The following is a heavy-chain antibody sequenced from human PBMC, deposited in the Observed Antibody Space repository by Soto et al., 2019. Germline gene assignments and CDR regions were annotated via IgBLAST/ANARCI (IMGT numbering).Heavy chain of an antibody. Sequence: EVQLVESGGGLVKPGGSLRLSCAASGFTFSTYAMSWVRQAPGKRLEWVSSISSSSKYIYYADSAKGRFTVSRDNAKNSLYLQILSLRPEDTAVYYCARDACTSSNCYPFDSWGQGTLVTVSS. CDR3: ARDACTSSNCYPFDS. V-gene: IGHV3-21*01. J-gene: IGHJ4*02. CDR2: ISSSSKYI. CDR1: GFTFSTYA. D-gene: IGHD2-15*01.